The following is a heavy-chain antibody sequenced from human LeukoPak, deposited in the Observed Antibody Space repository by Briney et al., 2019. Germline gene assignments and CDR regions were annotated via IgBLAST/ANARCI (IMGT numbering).Heavy chain of an antibody. CDR1: GGPISRSTYY. D-gene: IGHD6-25*01. CDR3: ARSSGTGTFSY. J-gene: IGHJ4*02. CDR2: VYYGRSP. V-gene: IGHV4-39*02. Sequence: SETLSLTCTVSGGPISRSTYYWAWIRQPPGKGLGWIGSVYYGRSPYFNPSLESRATISVDTSKNHFSLKMSSVTAADTAVYYCARSSGTGTFSYWGQGTLVTVSS.